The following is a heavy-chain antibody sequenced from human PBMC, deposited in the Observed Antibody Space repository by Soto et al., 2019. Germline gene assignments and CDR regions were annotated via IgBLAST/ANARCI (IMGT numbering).Heavy chain of an antibody. CDR3: ATRREYDFGDYVEYYYYYGMDV. J-gene: IGHJ6*02. CDR1: GFTFSSYS. V-gene: IGHV3-48*02. D-gene: IGHD4-17*01. Sequence: PGGSLRLSCAASGFTFSSYSMNWVRQAPGKGLEWVSYISSSSSTIYYADSVKGRFTISRDNAKNSLYLQMNSLRDEDTAVYYCATRREYDFGDYVEYYYYYGMDVWGQGTTVTVSS. CDR2: ISSSSSTI.